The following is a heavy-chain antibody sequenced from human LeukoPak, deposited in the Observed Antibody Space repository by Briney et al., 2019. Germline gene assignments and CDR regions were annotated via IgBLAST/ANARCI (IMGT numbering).Heavy chain of an antibody. J-gene: IGHJ3*02. Sequence: SETLSLTCTVSGGSISSYYWSWIRQPPGKGLEWIGYIYYSGSTNYNPSLKSRVTISVDTSKNQFSLKLSSVTAADTAVYYCARSHNMYSVMFFREPHDAFDIWGQGTMVTVSS. D-gene: IGHD6-13*01. CDR2: IYYSGST. V-gene: IGHV4-59*01. CDR1: GGSISSYY. CDR3: ARSHNMYSVMFFREPHDAFDI.